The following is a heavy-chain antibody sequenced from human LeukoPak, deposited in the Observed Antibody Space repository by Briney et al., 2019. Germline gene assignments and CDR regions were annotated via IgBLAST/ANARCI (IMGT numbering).Heavy chain of an antibody. Sequence: SVKVSCKASGGTFSSYAISWVRQAPGQGLEWMGRIIPILGIANYAQKFQGRVTITADKSTSTAYMELSSLRSEDTAVYYCARVINFAYGMDVWGQGTTVTVSS. CDR1: GGTFSSYA. J-gene: IGHJ6*02. V-gene: IGHV1-69*04. CDR3: ARVINFAYGMDV. CDR2: IIPILGIA. D-gene: IGHD3/OR15-3a*01.